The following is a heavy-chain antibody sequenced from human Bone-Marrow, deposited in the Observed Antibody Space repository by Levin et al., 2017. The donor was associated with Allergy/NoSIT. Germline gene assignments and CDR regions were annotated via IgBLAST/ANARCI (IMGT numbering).Heavy chain of an antibody. V-gene: IGHV4-59*01. CDR2: IYSTASS. CDR3: ARAGDWESSVWYGTKDYAMEF. Sequence: HSQTLSLTCNVSGVSINNYFWSWIRQPPGKGLEWIWYIYSTASSSHNPSLKNLVTMSIETSKNQVSLKLRSVTAADTAVYYCARAGDWESSVWYGTKDYAMEFWGQGTTVTVSS. J-gene: IGHJ6*02. D-gene: IGHD6-19*01. CDR1: GVSINNYF.